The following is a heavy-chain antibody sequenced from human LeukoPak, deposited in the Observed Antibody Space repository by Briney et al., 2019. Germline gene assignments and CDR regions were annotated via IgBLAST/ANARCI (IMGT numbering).Heavy chain of an antibody. Sequence: SETLSLTCTVSGGYIGSFSWSWIRQPPGKGLEWIGYVFDTGNTNYNPSLKSRVTIPVDTSKNQFSLNLNSVTAADTAVYYCARMGYTSSWDHWGQGTLVTVSS. CDR2: VFDTGNT. D-gene: IGHD6-13*01. V-gene: IGHV4-59*01. J-gene: IGHJ4*02. CDR1: GGYIGSFS. CDR3: ARMGYTSSWDH.